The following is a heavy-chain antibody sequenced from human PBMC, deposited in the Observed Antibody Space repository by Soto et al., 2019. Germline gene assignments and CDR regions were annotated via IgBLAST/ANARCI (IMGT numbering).Heavy chain of an antibody. D-gene: IGHD5-18*01. CDR1: GFTFSSYS. V-gene: IGHV3-48*02. CDR2: ISSSSSTI. J-gene: IGHJ6*02. Sequence: PGGSLRLSCAASGFTFSSYSMNWVRQAPGEGLEWVSYISSSSSTIYYADSVKGRFTISRDNAKNSLYLQMNSLRDEDTAVYYCARAPGGYSYGYYYYGMDVWGQGTTVTVSS. CDR3: ARAPGGYSYGYYYYGMDV.